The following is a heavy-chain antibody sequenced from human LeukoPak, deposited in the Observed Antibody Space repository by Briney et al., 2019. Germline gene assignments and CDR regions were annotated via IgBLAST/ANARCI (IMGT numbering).Heavy chain of an antibody. V-gene: IGHV3-48*03. D-gene: IGHD3-9*01. CDR2: ISSSGSTI. Sequence: PGGSLRLSCAASGSSFSSYEMNWVRQAPGKGLEWVSYISSSGSTIYSDSVKGRFTNSRENAKNSLYLQMNSLRAEVTAVLYFSSEIFSHPQFFYYWGQGTLVTVSS. J-gene: IGHJ4*02. CDR3: SSEIFSHPQFFYY. CDR1: GSSFSSYE.